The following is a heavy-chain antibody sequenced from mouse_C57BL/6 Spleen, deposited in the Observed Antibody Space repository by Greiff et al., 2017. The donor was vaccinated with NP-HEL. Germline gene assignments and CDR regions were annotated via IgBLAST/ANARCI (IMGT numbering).Heavy chain of an antibody. J-gene: IGHJ2*01. V-gene: IGHV1-55*01. Sequence: QVQLQQPGAELVKPGASVKMSCKASGYTFTSYWITWVKQRPGQGLEWIGDIYPGSGSTNYNEKFKRKATLTVDTSSSTAYMQLSSLTSEDSAVYYCARSSYYGSSGDDYWGQGTTLTVSS. D-gene: IGHD1-1*01. CDR2: IYPGSGST. CDR3: ARSSYYGSSGDDY. CDR1: GYTFTSYW.